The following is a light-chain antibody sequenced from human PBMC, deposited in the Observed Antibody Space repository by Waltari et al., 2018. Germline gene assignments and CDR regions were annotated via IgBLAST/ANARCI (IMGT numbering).Light chain of an antibody. CDR2: ATS. CDR1: QSVSSK. J-gene: IGKJ2*01. Sequence: MVMTQSPATLSVSPGERATLSCRAIQSVSSKLAWYQQKLGQAPRRLIYATSARATGIPARFSGSGSGTEFTLTISSLQPDDFAVYYCQHYENWPYTFGQGTKLEI. CDR3: QHYENWPYT. V-gene: IGKV3-15*01.